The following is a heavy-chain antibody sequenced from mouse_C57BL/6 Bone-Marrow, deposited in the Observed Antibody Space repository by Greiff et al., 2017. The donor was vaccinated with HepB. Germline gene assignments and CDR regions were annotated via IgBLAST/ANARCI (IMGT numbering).Heavy chain of an antibody. J-gene: IGHJ1*03. CDR3: ARVGWLLRYFDV. Sequence: VQLQQPGAELVKHGASVKLSCKASGYTFTSYWMHWVKQRPGQGLEWIGMIHPNSGSTNYNEKFKSKATLTVDKSSSTAYMQLSSLTSEDSAVYYCARVGWLLRYFDVWGTGTTVTVSS. CDR2: IHPNSGST. D-gene: IGHD2-3*01. CDR1: GYTFTSYW. V-gene: IGHV1-64*01.